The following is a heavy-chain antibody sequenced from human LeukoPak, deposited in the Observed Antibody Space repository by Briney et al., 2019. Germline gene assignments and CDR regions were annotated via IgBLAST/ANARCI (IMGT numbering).Heavy chain of an antibody. J-gene: IGHJ4*02. CDR3: ARDLSYYYDSSTI. CDR1: RYTFTGYY. Sequence: SSVTVSRKPPRYTFTGYYMHWVRQAPGQGVEWMGWINPNSGGTNYAQKFQGRVTMTRDTSISTAYMELSRLRSDDTAVYYCARDLSYYYDSSTIWGQGTLVTVSS. D-gene: IGHD3-22*01. V-gene: IGHV1-2*02. CDR2: INPNSGGT.